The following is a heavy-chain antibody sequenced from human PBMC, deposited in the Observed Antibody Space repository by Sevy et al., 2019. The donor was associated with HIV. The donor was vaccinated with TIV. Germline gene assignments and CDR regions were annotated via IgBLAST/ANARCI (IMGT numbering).Heavy chain of an antibody. D-gene: IGHD3-10*01. V-gene: IGHV3-21*01. CDR1: GFTFNKYN. CDR2: ISSGSNYI. CDR3: EREGSGRY. J-gene: IGHJ4*02. Sequence: GGSLRLSCAASGFTFNKYNMIWVRQAPGKGLEWVSFISSGSNYIYYADSVRGRFTTSRDNAKNSLYLQMNTLRAEDTAVYYCEREGSGRYWGQGTLVTVSS.